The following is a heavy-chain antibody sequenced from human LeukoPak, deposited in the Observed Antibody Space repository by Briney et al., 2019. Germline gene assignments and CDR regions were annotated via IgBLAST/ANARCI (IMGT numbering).Heavy chain of an antibody. CDR3: ARVGMTRFYYGMGV. CDR2: ISYDGSNK. J-gene: IGHJ6*02. CDR1: GFTFSSYA. D-gene: IGHD3-16*01. Sequence: PGGSLRLSCAASGFTFSSYAMHWVRQAPGKGLEWVAVISYDGSNKYYADSVKGRFTISRDNSKNTLYLQMNSLRAEDTAVYYCARVGMTRFYYGMGVWGQGTTVTVSS. V-gene: IGHV3-30-3*01.